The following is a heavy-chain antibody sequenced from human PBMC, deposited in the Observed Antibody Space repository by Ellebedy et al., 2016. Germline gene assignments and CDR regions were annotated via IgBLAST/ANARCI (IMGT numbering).Heavy chain of an antibody. J-gene: IGHJ6*03. D-gene: IGHD6-6*01. V-gene: IGHV4-4*07. CDR1: GGSIGRYF. CDR2: IYASGST. CDR3: AREVGSSPHYYYMDV. Sequence: SETLSLTXTVSGGSIGRYFWSWIRQPAGKGLEWIGRIYASGSTNYNPSLKSRVTMSVDTSKNQFSLNLSSVTAADTAVYYCAREVGSSPHYYYMDVWGKGTTVTVSS.